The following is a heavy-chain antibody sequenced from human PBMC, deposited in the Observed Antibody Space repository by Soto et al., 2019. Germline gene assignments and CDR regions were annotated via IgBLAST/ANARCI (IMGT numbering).Heavy chain of an antibody. J-gene: IGHJ3*02. CDR1: GGSISSGDYY. CDR2: IYYSGST. CDR3: AREAYYYHRPERAFDI. V-gene: IGHV4-30-4*01. D-gene: IGHD3-10*01. Sequence: PSETLSLTCTVSGGSISSGDYYWSWIRQPPGKGLEWIGYIYYSGSTYYNPSLKSRVTISVDTSKNQFSLKLSSVTAADTAVYYCAREAYYYHRPERAFDIRGQGTMVTVSS.